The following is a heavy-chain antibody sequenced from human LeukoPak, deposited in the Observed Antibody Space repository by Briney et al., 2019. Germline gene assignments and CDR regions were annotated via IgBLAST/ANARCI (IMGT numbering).Heavy chain of an antibody. CDR1: GGSISSSSYY. Sequence: KPSETLSLTCTVSGGSISSSSYYWGWIRQPPGKGLEWIGSIYYSGSTYYNPSLKSRVTISVDTSKNQFSLKLSSVTAADTAVYYCARDTGSSSPFDVWGKGTTVIVSS. CDR3: ARDTGSSSPFDV. J-gene: IGHJ6*04. CDR2: IYYSGST. V-gene: IGHV4-39*07. D-gene: IGHD6-13*01.